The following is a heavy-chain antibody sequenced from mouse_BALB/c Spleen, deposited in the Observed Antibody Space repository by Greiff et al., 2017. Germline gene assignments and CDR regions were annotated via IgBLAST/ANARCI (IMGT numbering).Heavy chain of an antibody. V-gene: IGHV1S137*01. CDR2: ISTYYGDA. J-gene: IGHJ1*01. Sequence: QVHVKQSGAELVRPGVSVKISCKGSGYTFTDYAMHWVKQSHAKSLEWIGVISTYYGDASYNQKFKGKATMTVDKSSSTAYMELARLTSEDSAIYYCARGYGSSLYWYFDVWGAGTTVTVSS. CDR1: GYTFTDYA. CDR3: ARGYGSSLYWYFDV. D-gene: IGHD1-1*01.